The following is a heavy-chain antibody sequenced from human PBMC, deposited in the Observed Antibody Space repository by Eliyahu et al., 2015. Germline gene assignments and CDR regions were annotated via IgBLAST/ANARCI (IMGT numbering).Heavy chain of an antibody. V-gene: IGHV1-46*01. D-gene: IGHD3-22*01. J-gene: IGHJ4*02. CDR3: ARDMSSADYYDSSGYPTPHYYFDN. CDR2: INPSGGST. Sequence: QVQLVQSGAEVKKPGASVKVSCRASGYTFTTYXMHWVRXAPGQGLEWMGIINPSGGSTSYAQKFQGRVTMTRDTSTSTVYMELSSLRSEDTAMYYCARDMSSADYYDSSGYPTPHYYFDNWGQGTLVTVSS. CDR1: GYTFTTYX.